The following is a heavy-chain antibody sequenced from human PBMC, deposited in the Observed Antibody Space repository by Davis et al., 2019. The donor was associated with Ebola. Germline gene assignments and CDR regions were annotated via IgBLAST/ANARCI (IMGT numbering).Heavy chain of an antibody. V-gene: IGHV3-30*02. CDR1: GFSFSTYA. CDR2: IRYDGSYQ. J-gene: IGHJ4*02. D-gene: IGHD4-23*01. CDR3: ARPIDYGGNAPSD. Sequence: GESLKISCVASGFSFSTYAMHWVRQSPGRGLEWVAFIRYDGSYQFYAGSVKGQFSISRDNSRNTLSLLMKSLGTEDSAVYYCARPIDYGGNAPSDWGQGTLVTVSS.